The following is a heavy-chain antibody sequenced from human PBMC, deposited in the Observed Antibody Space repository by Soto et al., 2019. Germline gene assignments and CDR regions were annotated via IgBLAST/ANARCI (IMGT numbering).Heavy chain of an antibody. CDR2: ITNSGGST. J-gene: IGHJ3*02. CDR3: AKGRAGDTFDI. CDR1: GFTFSTYA. D-gene: IGHD6-19*01. V-gene: IGHV3-23*01. Sequence: EVQLLESGGGLVQPGGSLRLACAASGFTFSTYAMGWVRQAPGKGLEWVSAITNSGGSTYYVDSVKGRFTISRDNSKNTLYLQMNSLRAEDTAVYYCAKGRAGDTFDIWGQGTTVTVSS.